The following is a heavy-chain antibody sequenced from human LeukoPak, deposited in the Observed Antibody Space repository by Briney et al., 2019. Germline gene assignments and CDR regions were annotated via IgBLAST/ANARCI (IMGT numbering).Heavy chain of an antibody. D-gene: IGHD1-1*01. J-gene: IGHJ4*02. CDR3: AKDQRYNSWSDDY. Sequence: GGSLRLSCAASGFTFSSYGMHWVRQAPGKGLEWVACIRDDESDKYYADSVKGRFIISRNNSKNTLYLQMNSLRAEDTAVYYCAKDQRYNSWSDDYWGQGTLVTVSS. V-gene: IGHV3-30*02. CDR2: IRDDESDK. CDR1: GFTFSSYG.